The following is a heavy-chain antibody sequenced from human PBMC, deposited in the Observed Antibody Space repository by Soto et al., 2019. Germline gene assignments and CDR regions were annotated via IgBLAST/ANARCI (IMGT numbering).Heavy chain of an antibody. J-gene: IGHJ4*02. D-gene: IGHD5-18*01. CDR1: GGSIKSAGYY. Sequence: PTCTVSGGSIKSAGYYWRWIRQPPGKGLAYIGSTYYNGTTNYDPSLKSRLTISIDTSKNQFSLKLGYVTAADTAVYYCVRGLILGGYTNGLAYWAQGTLVTVS. V-gene: IGHV4-30-4*08. CDR2: TYYNGTT. CDR3: VRGLILGGYTNGLAY.